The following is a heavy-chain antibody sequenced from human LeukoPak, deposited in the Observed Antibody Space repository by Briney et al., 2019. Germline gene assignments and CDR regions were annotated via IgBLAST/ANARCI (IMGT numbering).Heavy chain of an antibody. J-gene: IGHJ4*02. Sequence: AAVKVSCKVSGYTLTELSMHWVRQAPGKGLEWVGGFDPENGETIYAQKFQGRVTMTEDTSTDTAYMELSSLRSEDTAVYYCATVTGAAGGTYYFDYWGQGTLVTVSS. V-gene: IGHV1-24*01. CDR3: ATVTGAAGGTYYFDY. D-gene: IGHD6-13*01. CDR1: GYTLTELS. CDR2: FDPENGET.